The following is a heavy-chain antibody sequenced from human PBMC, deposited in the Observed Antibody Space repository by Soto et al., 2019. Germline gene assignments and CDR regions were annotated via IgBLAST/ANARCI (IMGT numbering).Heavy chain of an antibody. CDR3: AKDTDGSAKNWYFDL. Sequence: ESGGGLVQPGRSLRLSCAASGFTFDDYAMHWVRQAPGKGLEWVSGISWNSGSIGYADSVKGRFTISRDNAKNSLYLQMNSLRAEDTALYYCAKDTDGSAKNWYFDLWGRGTLVTVSS. CDR1: GFTFDDYA. CDR2: ISWNSGSI. J-gene: IGHJ2*01. D-gene: IGHD3-10*01. V-gene: IGHV3-9*01.